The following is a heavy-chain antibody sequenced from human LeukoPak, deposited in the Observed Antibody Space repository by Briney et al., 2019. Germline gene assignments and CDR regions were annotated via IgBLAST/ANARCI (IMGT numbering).Heavy chain of an antibody. CDR1: ASTFSNYA. CDR2: ISSNGDST. J-gene: IGHJ5*02. V-gene: IGHV3-64D*09. D-gene: IGHD4/OR15-4a*01. CDR3: VKSASSYGANWFDP. Sequence: GGSLRLSWSASASTFSNYAMHWVRQAPGKGLEYVSAISSNGDSTYYADSVKGRLIISRDNSKNSLSLHLSSLRAEDTAVYYCVKSASSYGANWFDPWGQGTLVTVSS.